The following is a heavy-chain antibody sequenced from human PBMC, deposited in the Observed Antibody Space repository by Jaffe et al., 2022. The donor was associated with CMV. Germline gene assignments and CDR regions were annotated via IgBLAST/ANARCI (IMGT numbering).Heavy chain of an antibody. J-gene: IGHJ6*03. Sequence: QVQLQESGPGLVKPSETLSLTCTVSGGSISSYYWSWIRQPPGKGLEWIGYIYYSGSTNYNPSLKSRVTISVDTSKNQFSLKLSSVTAADTAVYYCARLRRECSGGSCYSLGDVYYYYYMDVWGKGTTVTVSS. CDR1: GGSISSYY. CDR3: ARLRRECSGGSCYSLGDVYYYYYMDV. CDR2: IYYSGST. D-gene: IGHD2-15*01. V-gene: IGHV4-59*08.